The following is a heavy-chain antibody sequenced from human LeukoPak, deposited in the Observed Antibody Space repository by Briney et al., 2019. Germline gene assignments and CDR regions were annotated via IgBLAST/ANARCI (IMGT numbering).Heavy chain of an antibody. CDR2: ISGSGGST. CDR1: GFTFSNNY. V-gene: IGHV3-23*01. D-gene: IGHD2-2*01. CDR3: AKGGDVVIPAATLDY. J-gene: IGHJ4*02. Sequence: GGSLRLSCAASGFTFSNNYMSWVRQAPGKGLEWVSAISGSGGSTYYADSVKGRFTISRDNSKNTLYLQMNSLRAEDTAVYYCAKGGDVVIPAATLDYWGQGTRVTVSS.